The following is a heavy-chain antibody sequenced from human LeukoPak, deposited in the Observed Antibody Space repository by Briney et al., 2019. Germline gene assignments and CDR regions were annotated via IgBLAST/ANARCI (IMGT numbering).Heavy chain of an antibody. CDR2: ISSSSSTI. CDR1: GFTFSSYS. Sequence: PGGSLRLSCAASGFTFSSYSMNWVRQAPGKGLEWVSYISSSSSTIYYADSVKGRFTISRDNAKNSLYLQMNSLRAEDTAVYYCARESYYDYVWGSYRYGGAFDIWGQGTMVTVSS. V-gene: IGHV3-48*01. D-gene: IGHD3-16*02. J-gene: IGHJ3*02. CDR3: ARESYYDYVWGSYRYGGAFDI.